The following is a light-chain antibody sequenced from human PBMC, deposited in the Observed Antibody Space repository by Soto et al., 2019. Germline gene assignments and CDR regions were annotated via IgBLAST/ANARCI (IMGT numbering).Light chain of an antibody. V-gene: IGKV1-12*01. Sequence: DIQVTQSPSSVSASVGDRVTITCRASQGLVNWLAWYQQKPGKGPKLLIYAASSFQSGVPSRFSGSGSGTDFTLTISSLQPEDFATYYCQQTSSFPLTFGGGTKVEIK. CDR1: QGLVNW. CDR2: AAS. CDR3: QQTSSFPLT. J-gene: IGKJ4*01.